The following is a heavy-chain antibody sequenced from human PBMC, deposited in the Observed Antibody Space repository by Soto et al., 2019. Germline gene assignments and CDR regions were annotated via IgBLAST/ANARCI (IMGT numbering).Heavy chain of an antibody. Sequence: ASVKVSCKASGYTFTYRYLHWVRQAPGQALEWMGWITPFNGNTNYAQKFQGRVTITRDRSMSTAYMELSSLRSEDTAMYYCASILGNANWFDPWGQGTLVTVPQ. D-gene: IGHD4-4*01. V-gene: IGHV1-45*02. CDR2: ITPFNGNT. CDR3: ASILGNANWFDP. J-gene: IGHJ5*02. CDR1: GYTFTYRY.